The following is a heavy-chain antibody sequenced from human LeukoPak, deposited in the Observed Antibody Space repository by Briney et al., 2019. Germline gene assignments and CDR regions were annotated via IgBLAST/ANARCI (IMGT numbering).Heavy chain of an antibody. CDR1: GGSISSGYYY. CDR3: ARRRRIGAVGTDAFDV. J-gene: IGHJ3*01. D-gene: IGHD6-13*01. Sequence: SETLSLTCTVSGGSISSGYYYWSWIRQPAGKGLEWIGRIYTTGSTNYNPSLKSRVTISIDTSKNQFSLKLSSVTAVDTAVYYCARRRRIGAVGTDAFDVWGQGTMVTVSS. CDR2: IYTTGST. V-gene: IGHV4-61*02.